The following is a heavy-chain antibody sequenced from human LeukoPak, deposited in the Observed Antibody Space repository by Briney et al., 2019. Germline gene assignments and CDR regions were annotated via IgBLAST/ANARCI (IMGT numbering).Heavy chain of an antibody. V-gene: IGHV4-34*01. J-gene: IGHJ5*02. CDR2: INHSGST. CDR1: GGSFSGYY. CDR3: ARAQHRELYYDILTGYYGSNWFDP. Sequence: SETLSLTCAVYGGSFSGYYWSWIRQPPGKGLEWIGEINHSGSTNYNPSLKSRVTISVDTSKDQFSLKLSSVTAADTAVYYCARAQHRELYYDILTGYYGSNWFDPWGQGTLVTVSS. D-gene: IGHD3-9*01.